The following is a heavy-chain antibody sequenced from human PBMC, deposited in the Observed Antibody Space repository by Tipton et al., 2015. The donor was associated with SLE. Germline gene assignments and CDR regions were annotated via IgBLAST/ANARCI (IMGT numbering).Heavy chain of an antibody. CDR2: IYCSGSP. J-gene: IGHJ4*02. D-gene: IGHD5-18*01. CDR3: GGGRSDTYASH. CDR1: GDYISSYY. V-gene: IGHV4-59*01. Sequence: TLSLTCTVSGDYISSYYWSWIRQPPGKGLEWVGYIYCSGSPNYSPSLKSRVTISLDKSKNQFSLKLTSVTAADTAVYYCGGGRSDTYASHWGQGTLVTVSS.